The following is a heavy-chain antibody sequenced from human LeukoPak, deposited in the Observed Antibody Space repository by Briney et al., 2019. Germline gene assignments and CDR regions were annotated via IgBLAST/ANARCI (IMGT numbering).Heavy chain of an antibody. CDR2: IYSSGST. D-gene: IGHD4-11*01. CDR3: ARGPYYSNALGRFDY. Sequence: SETLSLTCTVSGGSISNNYWSWIRQPAGKGLEWIGRIYSSGSTNYNPSLKSRVTMSVDTSKNQFSLNLSSVTAADTAVYYCARGPYYSNALGRFDYWGQGTLVIVSS. V-gene: IGHV4-4*07. CDR1: GGSISNNY. J-gene: IGHJ4*02.